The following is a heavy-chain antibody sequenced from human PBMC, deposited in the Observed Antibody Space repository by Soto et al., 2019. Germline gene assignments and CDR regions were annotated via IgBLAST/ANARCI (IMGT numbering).Heavy chain of an antibody. V-gene: IGHV4-31*11. Sequence: SETLSLTCAVSGGSISSGGYSWSLIRQHPGRGLEWIGYIYYSGSTYYNPSLKSRVTISVDTSKNQFSLKLSSVTAADTAVYYCARDGASAFGELPHQPMDVWGQGTTVTVSS. D-gene: IGHD3-10*01. CDR3: ARDGASAFGELPHQPMDV. CDR2: IYYSGST. J-gene: IGHJ6*02. CDR1: GGSISSGGYS.